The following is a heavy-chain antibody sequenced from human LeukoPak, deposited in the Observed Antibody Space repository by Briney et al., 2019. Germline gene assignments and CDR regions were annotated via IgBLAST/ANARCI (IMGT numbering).Heavy chain of an antibody. CDR3: VRESFSRGDFN. D-gene: IGHD7-27*01. Sequence: PGGSLRLSCAASGFTFSSYWMHWVRQAPRKGLEWVATIRYDGDEKFYVDSVTGRFTISRDNAKNSLFLHMNSLAAEDTAVYYCVRESFSRGDFNWGQGTLVSVSS. V-gene: IGHV3-7*01. CDR1: GFTFSSYW. J-gene: IGHJ4*02. CDR2: IRYDGDEK.